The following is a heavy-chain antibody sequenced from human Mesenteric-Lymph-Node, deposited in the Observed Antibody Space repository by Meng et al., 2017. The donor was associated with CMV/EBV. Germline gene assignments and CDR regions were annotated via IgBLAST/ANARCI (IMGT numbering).Heavy chain of an antibody. D-gene: IGHD2-21*01. CDR3: ARGRYCGGDCSGMDV. Sequence: SETLSLTCTVSGGSISSSSYYWGWIRQPPGKGLEWIGSIYYSGSTYYNPSLKSRVTISVDTSKNQFSLKLSSVTAADTAVYYCARGRYCGGDCSGMDVWGQGTTVTVSS. V-gene: IGHV4-39*01. CDR2: IYYSGST. CDR1: GGSISSSSYY. J-gene: IGHJ6*02.